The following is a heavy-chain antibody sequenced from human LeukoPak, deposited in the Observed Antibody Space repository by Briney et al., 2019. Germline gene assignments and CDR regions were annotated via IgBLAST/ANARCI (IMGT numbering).Heavy chain of an antibody. CDR3: ARHSPVLRYFDWLSTADAFDI. CDR1: GGSISSYY. CDR2: IYYSGST. V-gene: IGHV4-59*08. Sequence: PSETLSLTCTVSGGSISSYYWSWIRQPPGKGLEWIGYIYYSGSTNYNPSLKSRVTISVDTSKNQFSLKLSSVTAADTAVYYCARHSPVLRYFDWLSTADAFDIWGPGTMVTVSS. J-gene: IGHJ3*02. D-gene: IGHD3-9*01.